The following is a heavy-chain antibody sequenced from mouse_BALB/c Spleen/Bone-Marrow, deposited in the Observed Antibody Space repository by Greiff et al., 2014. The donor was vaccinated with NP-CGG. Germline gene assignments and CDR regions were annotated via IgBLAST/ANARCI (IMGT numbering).Heavy chain of an antibody. J-gene: IGHJ2*01. CDR2: INPSTGYT. Sequence: QVQLQQSXAELAKPGASVKMSCKASGYTFTSYWMHWVKQRPGQGLEWIGYINPSTGYTEYNQKFKDKATLTADKSSSTAYMQLSSLTSEDSAVYYCARSRTGTYFDYWGQGTTLTVSA. D-gene: IGHD4-1*01. CDR3: ARSRTGTYFDY. V-gene: IGHV1-7*01. CDR1: GYTFTSYW.